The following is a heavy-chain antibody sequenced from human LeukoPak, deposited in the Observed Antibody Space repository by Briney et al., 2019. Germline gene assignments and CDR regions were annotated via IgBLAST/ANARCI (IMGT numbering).Heavy chain of an antibody. Sequence: AGGSLRLSCAASGFTFSSYGMHWVRQAPGKGLEWVAFIRYDGSNKYYADSVKGRFTISRDNSKNTLYLQMNSLRAEDTAVYYCAKDLKRAARLVYWGQGTLVTVSS. D-gene: IGHD6-6*01. J-gene: IGHJ4*02. CDR1: GFTFSSYG. V-gene: IGHV3-30*02. CDR3: AKDLKRAARLVY. CDR2: IRYDGSNK.